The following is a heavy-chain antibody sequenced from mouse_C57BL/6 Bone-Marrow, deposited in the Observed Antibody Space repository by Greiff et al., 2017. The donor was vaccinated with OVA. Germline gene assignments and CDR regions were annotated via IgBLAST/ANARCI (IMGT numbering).Heavy chain of an antibody. V-gene: IGHV1-50*01. D-gene: IGHD2-2*01. CDR1: GYTFTSYW. Sequence: QVQLQQPGAELVKPGASVKLSCKASGYTFTSYWMQWVKQRPGQGLEWIGEIDPSDRSTNYNQKFKGKAKLTVDTSSSTAYMHLSSLNSEDSAVYYSERVRGLRGFDYWGQGTTLTVSS. J-gene: IGHJ2*01. CDR2: IDPSDRST. CDR3: ERVRGLRGFDY.